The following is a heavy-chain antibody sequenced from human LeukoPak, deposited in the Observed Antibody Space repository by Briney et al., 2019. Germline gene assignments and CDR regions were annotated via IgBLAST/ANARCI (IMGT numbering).Heavy chain of an antibody. J-gene: IGHJ5*02. V-gene: IGHV4-59*01. D-gene: IGHD3-22*01. CDR3: ARDLGGSDSSGYPP. CDR1: GGSISSYY. CDR2: IYYSGST. Sequence: PSETLSLTCTVSGGSISSYYWSWIRQPPGKGLEWIGSIYYSGSTNYNPYLKSRVTISVDTSKNQFSLKLSSVTAADTAVYYCARDLGGSDSSGYPPWGQGTLVTVSS.